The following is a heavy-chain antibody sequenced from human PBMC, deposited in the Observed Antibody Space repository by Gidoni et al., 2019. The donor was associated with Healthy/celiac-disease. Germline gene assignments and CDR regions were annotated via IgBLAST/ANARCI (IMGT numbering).Heavy chain of an antibody. CDR1: GGSSSSSNW. CDR3: AREGRAYYDILTGYSPYPYYYYYGMDV. J-gene: IGHJ6*02. CDR2: IYHSGST. Sequence: QVQLQESGPGLVKPSGTLSLTCAVSGGSSSSSNWWSWVRQPPGKGLEWIGEIYHSGSTNYNPSLKSRVTISVDKSKNQFSLKLSSVTAADTAVYYCAREGRAYYDILTGYSPYPYYYYYGMDVWGQGTTVTVSS. V-gene: IGHV4-4*02. D-gene: IGHD3-9*01.